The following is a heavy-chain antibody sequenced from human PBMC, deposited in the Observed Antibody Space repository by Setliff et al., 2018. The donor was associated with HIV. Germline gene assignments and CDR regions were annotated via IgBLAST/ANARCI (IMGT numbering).Heavy chain of an antibody. CDR1: GFSFFNFA. Sequence: AGSLRLSCATSGFSFFNFALNWVRQAPGKGLEWVSSISSSGSYIYYADSVKGRFTISRDDATKSLFLQMDSLRAEDTAVYYCARSRSTRDAFDIWGQGTMVTVSS. CDR3: ARSRSTRDAFDI. D-gene: IGHD2-2*01. V-gene: IGHV3-21*01. CDR2: ISSSGSYI. J-gene: IGHJ3*02.